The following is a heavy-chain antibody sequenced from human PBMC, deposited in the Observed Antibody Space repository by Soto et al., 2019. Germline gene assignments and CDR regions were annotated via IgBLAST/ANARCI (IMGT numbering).Heavy chain of an antibody. V-gene: IGHV3-73*01. CDR3: TRPYYDFWSGYYSGTYFYGMDC. J-gene: IGHJ6*04. D-gene: IGHD3-3*01. CDR1: GFTFSGSP. Sequence: PGGSLRLSCAASGFTFSGSPMHWVRQASGKGLEWVGLIRRKADNYATAYAASVKGRFTISRDDSKSTAYLQLNSLKTEDTAVYYCTRPYYDFWSGYYSGTYFYGMDCWGKGTTVPVSS. CDR2: IRRKADNYAT.